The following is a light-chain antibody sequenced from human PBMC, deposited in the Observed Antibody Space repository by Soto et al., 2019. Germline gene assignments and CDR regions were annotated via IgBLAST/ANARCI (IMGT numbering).Light chain of an antibody. CDR3: SLYTSDNTYV. CDR2: GNN. V-gene: IGLV1-40*01. Sequence: QSVLTQPPSVSGAPGQTVTISCTGSSSNIGARYDVYWYQQLPGTAPRLLIYGNNRRPSGVPDRFSASKSGTSASLAITGLQAEDEADYYCSLYTSDNTYVFGTGIKVTVL. CDR1: SSNIGARYD. J-gene: IGLJ1*01.